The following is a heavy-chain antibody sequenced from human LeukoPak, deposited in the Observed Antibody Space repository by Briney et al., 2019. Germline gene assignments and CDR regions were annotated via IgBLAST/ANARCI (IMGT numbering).Heavy chain of an antibody. CDR1: GFTFDDYG. J-gene: IGHJ4*02. V-gene: IGHV3-20*04. Sequence: GGSLRLSCAASGFTFDDYGMSWVRQGPGEGLGWVSGINWNGGSTGYADSVKGRFTISRDNAKNSLYLQMNSLRAEDTALYYCAIGSTYYYYTFVDYCGQGTLVTVSS. D-gene: IGHD3-22*01. CDR3: AIGSTYYYYTFVDY. CDR2: INWNGGST.